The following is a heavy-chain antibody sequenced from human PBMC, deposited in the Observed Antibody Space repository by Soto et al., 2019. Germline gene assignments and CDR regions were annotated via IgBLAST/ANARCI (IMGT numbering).Heavy chain of an antibody. CDR3: ARLSSGWVTPN. CDR1: GFTFDDYA. V-gene: IGHV3-9*01. Sequence: SLRLSCAASGFTFDDYAMHWVRQAPGKGLEWVSGISWNSDGSSASYADSVKGRFTISRDNAKNTLYLQMNSLRAEDTAVYYCARLSSGWVTPNWGQVTLFSVSS. J-gene: IGHJ4*02. CDR2: ISWNSDGSSA. D-gene: IGHD6-19*01.